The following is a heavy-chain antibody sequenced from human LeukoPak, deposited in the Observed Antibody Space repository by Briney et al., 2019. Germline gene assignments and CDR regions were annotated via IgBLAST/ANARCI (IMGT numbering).Heavy chain of an antibody. V-gene: IGHV3-23*01. D-gene: IGHD3-10*01. CDR3: AKRGVVIRGILVIGYHQEAYHYDF. Sequence: GGSLRLSCVGSGISLSNYPMTWVRQAPGKGLEWVSYISERGGSTTYADSVKGRFTISRDTSLNTLYLQMNNLRAEDTAVYFCAKRGVVIRGILVIGYHQEAYHYDFWGQGVLVTVSS. J-gene: IGHJ4*02. CDR1: GISLSNYP. CDR2: ISERGGST.